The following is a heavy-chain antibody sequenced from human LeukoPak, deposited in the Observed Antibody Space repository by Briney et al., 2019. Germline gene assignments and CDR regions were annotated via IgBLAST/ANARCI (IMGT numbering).Heavy chain of an antibody. D-gene: IGHD6-13*01. V-gene: IGHV1-2*02. Sequence: ASVKVSCKASGYTFTGYYMHRVRQAPGQGLEWMGWINPNSGGTNYAQKFQGRVTMTRDTSISTAYMELSRLRSDDTAVYYCARAPYSSSWYSGYWGQGSLVTVSS. CDR2: INPNSGGT. CDR3: ARAPYSSSWYSGY. J-gene: IGHJ4*02. CDR1: GYTFTGYY.